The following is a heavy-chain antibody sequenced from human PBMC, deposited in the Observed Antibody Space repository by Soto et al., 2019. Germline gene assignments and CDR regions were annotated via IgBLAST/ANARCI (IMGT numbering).Heavy chain of an antibody. CDR3: AREGSTVAFDY. CDR1: GYTFTTYA. Sequence: ASVKVSCKTSGYTFTTYAIHWVRQAPGQRLEWMGWINAGNGNTKYSQKFQGSVTITRDTSATTAYMELSSLRSEDTAVYYCAREGSTVAFDYWGQGTLVTVS. D-gene: IGHD3-10*01. J-gene: IGHJ4*02. V-gene: IGHV1-3*01. CDR2: INAGNGNT.